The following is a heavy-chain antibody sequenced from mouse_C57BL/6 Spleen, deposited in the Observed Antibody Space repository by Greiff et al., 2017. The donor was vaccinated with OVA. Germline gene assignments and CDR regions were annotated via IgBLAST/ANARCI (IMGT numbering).Heavy chain of an antibody. V-gene: IGHV1-82*01. CDR3: AREVITTVVATPYWYFDV. Sequence: VKLMESGPELVKPGASVKISCKASGYAFSSSWMNWVKQRPGKGLEWIGRIYPGDGDTNYNGKFKGKATLTADKSSSTAYMQLSSLTSEDSAVYFCAREVITTVVATPYWYFDVWGTGTTVTVSS. CDR2: IYPGDGDT. CDR1: GYAFSSSW. J-gene: IGHJ1*03. D-gene: IGHD1-1*01.